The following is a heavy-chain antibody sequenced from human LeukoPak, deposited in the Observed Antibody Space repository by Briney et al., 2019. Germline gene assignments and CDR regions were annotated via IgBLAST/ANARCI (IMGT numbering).Heavy chain of an antibody. J-gene: IGHJ3*02. D-gene: IGHD6-19*01. CDR1: GFTFSSYA. CDR2: ISGSGGST. CDR3: ARDGGSGWYDDAFDI. Sequence: PGGSLRLSCAASGFTFSSYAMSWVRQAPGKGLEWVSAISGSGGSTYYADSVKGRFTISRDNAKNSLYLQMNSLRAEDTAVYYCARDGGSGWYDDAFDIWGQGTMVTVSS. V-gene: IGHV3-23*01.